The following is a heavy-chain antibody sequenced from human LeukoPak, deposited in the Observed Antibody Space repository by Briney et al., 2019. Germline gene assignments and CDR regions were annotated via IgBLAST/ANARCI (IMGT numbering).Heavy chain of an antibody. D-gene: IGHD6-6*01. V-gene: IGHV1-24*01. Sequence: ASVKVSCKVSGYSLTDFSINWVRQAPGKGFEWMGGFAPEDGERIYAQKFQGRVTMTEDTSADTAYMELSSLKSEDTAVYFCTAGVAVSRSYYFDYWGQGTLVTVSS. CDR1: GYSLTDFS. CDR3: TAGVAVSRSYYFDY. J-gene: IGHJ4*01. CDR2: FAPEDGER.